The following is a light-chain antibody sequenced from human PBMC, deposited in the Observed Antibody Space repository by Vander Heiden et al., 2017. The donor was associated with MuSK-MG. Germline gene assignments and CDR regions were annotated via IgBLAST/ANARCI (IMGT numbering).Light chain of an antibody. CDR1: QSISHW. Sequence: DIQMTQSPSTLSASLGDRVTITCRASQSISHWLAWYQQKPGKAPKLLIYQASTLHSGVPSRFSGSGSGTEFTLTISSLQPEDFATYYCQQDDNYSGTLGQGTKVEIK. V-gene: IGKV1-5*03. J-gene: IGKJ1*01. CDR2: QAS. CDR3: QQDDNYSGT.